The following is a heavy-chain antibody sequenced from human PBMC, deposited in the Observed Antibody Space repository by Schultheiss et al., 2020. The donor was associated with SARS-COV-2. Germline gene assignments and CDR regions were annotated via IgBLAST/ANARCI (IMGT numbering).Heavy chain of an antibody. Sequence: SQTLSLTCTVSGGSISSYYWSWIRQPPGKGLEWIGYIYYSGSTNYNPSLKSRVTISVDTSKNQFSLKLSSVTAADTAVYYCARVPGIAAAGRFFDYWGQGPLGTVSS. CDR2: IYYSGST. D-gene: IGHD6-13*01. CDR1: GGSISSYY. V-gene: IGHV4-59*01. J-gene: IGHJ4*02. CDR3: ARVPGIAAAGRFFDY.